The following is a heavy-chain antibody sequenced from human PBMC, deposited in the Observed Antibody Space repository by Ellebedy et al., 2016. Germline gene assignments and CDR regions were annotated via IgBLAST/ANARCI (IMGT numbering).Heavy chain of an antibody. J-gene: IGHJ6*02. CDR1: GGSISSYY. Sequence: SETLSLTCTVSGGSISSYYWSWIRQPPGKGLEWIGYIYYSGSTNYNPSLKSRVTISVDKSKNQFSLKLSSVTAADTAVYYCARVKYFDWLLSPPMDVWGQGTTVTVSS. D-gene: IGHD3-9*01. CDR2: IYYSGST. CDR3: ARVKYFDWLLSPPMDV. V-gene: IGHV4-59*12.